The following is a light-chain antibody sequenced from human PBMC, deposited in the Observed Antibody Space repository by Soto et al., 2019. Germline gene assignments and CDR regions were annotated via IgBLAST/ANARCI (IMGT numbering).Light chain of an antibody. CDR3: QQYGSSSWT. J-gene: IGKJ1*01. V-gene: IGKV3-20*01. CDR2: GPS. Sequence: EIVFTHSPGTLSLSPGERATLSCRASQSVSSSYLAWYQQKPGQAPRLLIYGPSSRATAIPDRFSGSGSGTDFTLTISRLEPEDFAVYYCQQYGSSSWTFGQGTKVDIK. CDR1: QSVSSSY.